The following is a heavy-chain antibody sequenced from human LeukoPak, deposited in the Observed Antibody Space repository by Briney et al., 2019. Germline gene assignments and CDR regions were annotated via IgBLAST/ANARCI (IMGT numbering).Heavy chain of an antibody. J-gene: IGHJ3*02. D-gene: IGHD2-2*01. V-gene: IGHV4-39*01. Sequence: SETLSLTCTVSGGSISSSSYYWGWIRQPPGKGLEWIGSIYYRGSTYYNPSLKSRVTISVDTSKNQFSLKLSSVTAADTAVYYCARSPRGSYCSSTSCHDAFDIWGQGTMVTVSS. CDR3: ARSPRGSYCSSTSCHDAFDI. CDR1: GGSISSSSYY. CDR2: IYYRGST.